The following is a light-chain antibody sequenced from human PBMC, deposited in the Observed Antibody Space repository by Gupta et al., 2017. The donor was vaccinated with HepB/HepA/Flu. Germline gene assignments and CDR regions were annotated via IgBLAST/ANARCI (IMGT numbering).Light chain of an antibody. CDR3: QSYDSALSTSV. CDR2: GDS. CDR1: SSNIGARYD. V-gene: IGLV1-40*01. J-gene: IGLJ3*02. Sequence: QSVLTQPPSVSGAPGQRVTIPCTGSSSNIGARYDVHWYQQFPGTAPKLLIYGDSNRPSGVPDRFSGSKSGTSASLAITGLQAEDEADYYCQSYDSALSTSVFGGGTKLTVL.